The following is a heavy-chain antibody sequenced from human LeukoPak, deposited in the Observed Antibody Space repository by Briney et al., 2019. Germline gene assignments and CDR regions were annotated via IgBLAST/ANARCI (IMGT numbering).Heavy chain of an antibody. D-gene: IGHD3-10*01. CDR1: GFTFSSYS. Sequence: GGSLRLSCAASGFTFSSYSMNWVRQAPGKGLEWVSYISSSSSTIYYADSVKGRFTISRDNAKNSLYLQMNSLRAEDTAVYYCARDHLLWFGEFLFDYWGQGTLVTVSS. CDR3: ARDHLLWFGEFLFDY. CDR2: ISSSSSTI. J-gene: IGHJ4*02. V-gene: IGHV3-48*04.